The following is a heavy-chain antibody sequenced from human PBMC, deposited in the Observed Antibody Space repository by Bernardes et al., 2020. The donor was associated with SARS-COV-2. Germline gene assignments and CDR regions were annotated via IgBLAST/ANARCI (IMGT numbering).Heavy chain of an antibody. D-gene: IGHD3-3*01. Sequence: GSLRLSCAASGFTFSSSEMNWVRQAPGKGLEWVSYISSSGITINYADSVKGRFTISRDNAKNSLYLQMNSLRAEDTAVYYCARDHTPTYYDFWSDYLYYYYGMDVWGQGTTVTVSS. V-gene: IGHV3-48*03. CDR2: ISSSGITI. CDR1: GFTFSSSE. CDR3: ARDHTPTYYDFWSDYLYYYYGMDV. J-gene: IGHJ6*02.